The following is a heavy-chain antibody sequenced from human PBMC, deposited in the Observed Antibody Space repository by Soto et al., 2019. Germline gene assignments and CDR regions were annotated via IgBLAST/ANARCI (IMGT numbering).Heavy chain of an antibody. D-gene: IGHD2-2*01. V-gene: IGHV1-18*01. CDR3: GRDAVPAANWLYR. Sequence: SVKVSCRASCYIFIKYYITWVRQAPVQGLEWMGWISGYNGNTKYADKLQGRVTMTTDTSTTTAYIELRSLRSDDTAVYYCGRDAVPAANWLYRWGQGTLVSVSS. CDR1: CYIFIKYY. CDR2: ISGYNGNT. J-gene: IGHJ5*02.